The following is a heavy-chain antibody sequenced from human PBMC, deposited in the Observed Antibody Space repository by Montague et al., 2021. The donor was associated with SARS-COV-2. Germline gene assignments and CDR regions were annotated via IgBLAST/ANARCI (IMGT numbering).Heavy chain of an antibody. V-gene: IGHV3-30*18. CDR1: GFTFSTYG. D-gene: IGHD5-18*01. CDR2: ISFDGSNK. Sequence: RLSCAASGFTFSTYGMYWVRQAPGKGLEWVAVISFDGSNKYYADSVKGRFTISRDNSKNTVYLQMNSLRGEDTAVYYCAKGDTSPGDYWGQGTLVTVSS. J-gene: IGHJ4*02. CDR3: AKGDTSPGDY.